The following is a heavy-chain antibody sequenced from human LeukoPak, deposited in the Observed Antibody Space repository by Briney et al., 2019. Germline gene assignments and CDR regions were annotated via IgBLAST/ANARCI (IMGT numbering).Heavy chain of an antibody. J-gene: IGHJ4*02. CDR2: IKEDGSDK. CDR1: GFTLSDYS. Sequence: AGGSLRLSCAASGFTLSDYSMSWVRQAPGKGLEWVANIKEDGSDKYYVDSVKGRFTISRDHARNSLYLQMNSLRVEDTAVYYCARRATRFDYWGQGTLVAVSS. D-gene: IGHD5-24*01. CDR3: ARRATRFDY. V-gene: IGHV3-7*01.